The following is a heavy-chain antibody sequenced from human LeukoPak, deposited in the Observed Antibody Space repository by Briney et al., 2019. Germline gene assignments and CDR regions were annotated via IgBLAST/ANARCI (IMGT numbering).Heavy chain of an antibody. CDR2: IYYSGST. CDR3: ARERAGQPLLYRVFDY. Sequence: PSETLSLTCTVSGGSISSYYWSWIRQPPGKGLEWIGYIYYSGSTNYNPSLKSRVTISVDTSKNQFSLKLSSVTAADTAVYYCARERAGQPLLYRVFDYWGQGTLVTVSS. J-gene: IGHJ4*02. V-gene: IGHV4-59*01. CDR1: GGSISSYY. D-gene: IGHD2-2*02.